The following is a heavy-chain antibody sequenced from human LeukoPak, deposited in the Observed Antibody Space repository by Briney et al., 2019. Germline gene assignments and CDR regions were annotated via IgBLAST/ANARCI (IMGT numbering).Heavy chain of an antibody. CDR2: IYYSGST. D-gene: IGHD2-15*01. V-gene: IGHV4-59*01. J-gene: IGHJ4*02. Sequence: PSETLSLTCTVSGGSISSYYWSWIRQPPGKGLEWIGYIYYSGSTNYNPSLKSRVTISVDTSKNQFSLKLSSVTAADTAVYYCAGDAGCSGGSCYSALDYWGQGTLVTVSS. CDR3: AGDAGCSGGSCYSALDY. CDR1: GGSISSYY.